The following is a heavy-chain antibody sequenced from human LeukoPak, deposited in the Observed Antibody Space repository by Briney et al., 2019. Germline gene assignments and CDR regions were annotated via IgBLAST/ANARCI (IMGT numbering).Heavy chain of an antibody. Sequence: GGSLRLSCAASGFTFSSYGMDWVRQAPGKGLECVAFIRYDGSNEYYPDSVKGRFTTSRDNSKNTLYLQMNSLRAEDTAVYHCAKDNDPLQWFGESFDYWGQGTLVTVSS. V-gene: IGHV3-30*02. CDR2: IRYDGSNE. CDR3: AKDNDPLQWFGESFDY. J-gene: IGHJ4*02. CDR1: GFTFSSYG. D-gene: IGHD3-10*01.